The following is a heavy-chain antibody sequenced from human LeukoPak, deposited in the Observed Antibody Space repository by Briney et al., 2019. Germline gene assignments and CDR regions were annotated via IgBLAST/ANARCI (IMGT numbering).Heavy chain of an antibody. CDR1: GGTFSSYA. Sequence: ASVTVSCKASGGTFSSYAISWVRQAPGQGLEWMGGIIPIFGTANYAQKFQGRVTITADKSTSTAYMELSSLRSEDTAVYYCARDRYYGSGSPEGFDAFDIWGQGTMVTVSS. CDR2: IIPIFGTA. V-gene: IGHV1-69*06. J-gene: IGHJ3*02. D-gene: IGHD3-10*01. CDR3: ARDRYYGSGSPEGFDAFDI.